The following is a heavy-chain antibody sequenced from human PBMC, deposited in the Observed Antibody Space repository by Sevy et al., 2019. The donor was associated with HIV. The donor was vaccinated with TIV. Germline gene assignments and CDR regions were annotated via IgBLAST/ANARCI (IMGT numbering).Heavy chain of an antibody. J-gene: IGHJ4*02. V-gene: IGHV4-34*01. CDR3: ARGKGEMATKPANDH. CDR1: GGSFSGYY. Sequence: SETLSLTCAVYGGSFSGYYWSWIRQPPGKGLEWIGEINHSGSTNYNPSLKSRVTISVDTSKNQFSLKLSSVTAADTAVYYCARGKGEMATKPANDHWGQGTLVTVSS. CDR2: INHSGST. D-gene: IGHD5-12*01.